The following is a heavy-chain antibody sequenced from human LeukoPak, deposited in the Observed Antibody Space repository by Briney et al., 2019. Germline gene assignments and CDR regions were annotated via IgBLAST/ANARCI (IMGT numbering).Heavy chain of an antibody. CDR1: GFIVNSYA. V-gene: IGHV3-66*02. CDR2: IYSDGVT. CDR3: ARDRAEGKTWVEFDP. Sequence: GSLSLSCAASGFIVNSYAMSWVRQAPGKGLAWVSLIYSDGVTQYADSVKGRFTISRDNSKNTLYLQMNTLSDEDTAVYFCARDRAEGKTWVEFDPWGQGTLVSVSS. J-gene: IGHJ5*02.